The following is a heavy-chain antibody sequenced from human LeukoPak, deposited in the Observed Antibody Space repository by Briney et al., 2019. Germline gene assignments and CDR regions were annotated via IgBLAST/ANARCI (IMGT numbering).Heavy chain of an antibody. CDR3: ARLLLGLGELSSYYFDY. Sequence: SETLSLTCTVSGGSISSYYWSWIRQPPGKGLEWIGYIYYSGSTNYNPSLKSRVTISVDTSKNQFSLKLSSVTAADTAVYYCARLLLGLGELSSYYFDYWGQGTLVTVSS. CDR1: GGSISSYY. J-gene: IGHJ4*02. CDR2: IYYSGST. V-gene: IGHV4-59*01. D-gene: IGHD3-16*02.